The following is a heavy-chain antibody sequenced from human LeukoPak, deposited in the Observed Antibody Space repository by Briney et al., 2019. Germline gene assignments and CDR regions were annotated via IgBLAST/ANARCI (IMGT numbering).Heavy chain of an antibody. CDR3: ARPYPYYDFWSGYYNSAFDI. V-gene: IGHV4-34*01. Sequence: PSETLSLTCAVYGGSFSGYYWSWIRQPPGKGLEWIGEINHSGSTNYNPSLKSRVTISVDTSKNQFSLKLSSVTAADTAVYYCARPYPYYDFWSGYYNSAFDIWGQGTMVTVSS. D-gene: IGHD3-3*01. J-gene: IGHJ3*02. CDR1: GGSFSGYY. CDR2: INHSGST.